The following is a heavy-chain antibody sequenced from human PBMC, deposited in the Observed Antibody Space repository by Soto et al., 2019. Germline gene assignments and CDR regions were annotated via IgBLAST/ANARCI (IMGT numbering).Heavy chain of an antibody. D-gene: IGHD6-19*01. J-gene: IGHJ4*02. CDR3: AREGRVGGIDY. CDR2: ISSIGVAT. V-gene: IGHV3-48*03. Sequence: GGSLRLSCAASGFTFSIHEMNWVRQAPGKGLEWVSYISSIGVATYYADSVKGRFTISRDNAKNSLYLQMNSLRAEDTAVYYCAREGRVGGIDYWGQGTQVTSPQ. CDR1: GFTFSIHE.